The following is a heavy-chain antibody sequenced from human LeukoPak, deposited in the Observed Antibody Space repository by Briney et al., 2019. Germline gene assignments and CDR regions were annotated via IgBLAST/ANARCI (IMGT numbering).Heavy chain of an antibody. Sequence: SVKVSCRSSGGTFNTHIFNWVRQAPGQGLEWMGRITPVIGTTKYAQRFQARVTIIADRSTSTAYLELSGLTYDDTAVYYCTRVTLRGSKYNWFDPWGQGTHVSVFS. CDR1: GGTFNTHI. V-gene: IGHV1-69*08. J-gene: IGHJ5*02. D-gene: IGHD1-26*01. CDR2: ITPVIGTT. CDR3: TRVTLRGSKYNWFDP.